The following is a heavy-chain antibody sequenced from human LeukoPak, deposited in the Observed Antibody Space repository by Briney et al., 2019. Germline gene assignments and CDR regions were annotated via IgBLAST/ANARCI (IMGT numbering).Heavy chain of an antibody. CDR3: AKDAVVPAVPYFDY. Sequence: HPGGSLRLSCAASGFTFSSYGMHWVRQAPGKGLEWVAVIWYDGSNKYYADSVKGRFTISRDNSKNTLYLQMNSLRAEDTAVYYCAKDAVVPAVPYFDYWGQGTLVTVSS. D-gene: IGHD2-2*01. V-gene: IGHV3-33*06. CDR1: GFTFSSYG. CDR2: IWYDGSNK. J-gene: IGHJ4*02.